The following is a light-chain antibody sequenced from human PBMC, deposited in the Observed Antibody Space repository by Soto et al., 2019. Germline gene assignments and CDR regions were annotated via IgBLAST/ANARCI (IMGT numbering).Light chain of an antibody. CDR2: GNS. Sequence: QSVLTQPPSVSGAPGQRVTISCTGSSSNIGTNYDVHWYQQLPGTAPKLLIYGNSNRPSGVPDRFTGSKSGTSVSLAITGLQAEDEADYYCQSYDSSLSVYVVGTGTKLTVL. CDR3: QSYDSSLSVYV. J-gene: IGLJ1*01. CDR1: SSNIGTNYD. V-gene: IGLV1-40*01.